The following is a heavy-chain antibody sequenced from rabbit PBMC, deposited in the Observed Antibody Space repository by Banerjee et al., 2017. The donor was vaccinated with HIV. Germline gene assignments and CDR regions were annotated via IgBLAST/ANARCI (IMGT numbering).Heavy chain of an antibody. CDR2: INTSSGNT. D-gene: IGHD1-1*01. CDR3: ARGSDYLGYFNF. V-gene: IGHV1S40*01. Sequence: QSLEESGGDLVKPEGSLTLTCTASGFSFSTKYVMCWVRQAPGKGLEWIACINTSSGNTVYASWAKGRFTISKTSSTTVTLQMTSLTAADAATYFCARGSDYLGYFNFWGPGTLVTVS. J-gene: IGHJ4*01. CDR1: GFSFSTKYV.